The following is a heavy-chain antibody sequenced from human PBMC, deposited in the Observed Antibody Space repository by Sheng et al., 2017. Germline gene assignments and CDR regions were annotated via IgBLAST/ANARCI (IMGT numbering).Heavy chain of an antibody. CDR1: GGSFSGYY. CDR2: INHSGST. Sequence: QVQLQQWGAGLLKPSETLSLTCAVYGGSFSGYYWSWIRQPPGKGLEWIGEINHSGSTNYNPSLKSRVTISVDTSKNQFSLKLSSVTAADTAVYYCARGSRRYCGGDCYSPYFDYWGQGTLVTVSS. D-gene: IGHD2-21*02. V-gene: IGHV4-34*01. CDR3: ARGSRRYCGGDCYSPYFDY. J-gene: IGHJ4*02.